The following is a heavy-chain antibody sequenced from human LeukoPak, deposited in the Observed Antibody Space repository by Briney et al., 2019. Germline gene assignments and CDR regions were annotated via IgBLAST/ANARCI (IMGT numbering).Heavy chain of an antibody. V-gene: IGHV4-34*01. CDR2: INHSGST. Sequence: PSETLSLTCAVYGGSFSGYYWSWLRQPPGKGLEWIGEINHSGSTNYNPSLKSRVTISVDTSKNQFSLKLSSVTAADTAVYYCARAAWGPSVAAAFDIWGQGTMVTVSS. CDR1: GGSFSGYY. CDR3: ARAAWGPSVAAAFDI. D-gene: IGHD3-16*01. J-gene: IGHJ3*02.